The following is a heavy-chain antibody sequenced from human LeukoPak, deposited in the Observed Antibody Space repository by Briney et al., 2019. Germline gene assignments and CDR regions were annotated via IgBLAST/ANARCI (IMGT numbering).Heavy chain of an antibody. Sequence: SETLSLTCAVSGYSISSGYYWGWIRQPPGKGLEWIGSLYHSGSTYYNPSLKSRVTISVDTSKNQFSLKLSSVTAADTAVYYCARLLWFGEDTYFDYWGQGTLVTVSS. D-gene: IGHD3-10*01. CDR1: GYSISSGYY. J-gene: IGHJ4*02. CDR2: LYHSGST. CDR3: ARLLWFGEDTYFDY. V-gene: IGHV4-38-2*01.